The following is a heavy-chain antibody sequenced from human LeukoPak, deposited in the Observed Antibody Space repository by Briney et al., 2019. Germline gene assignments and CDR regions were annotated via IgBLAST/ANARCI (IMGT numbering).Heavy chain of an antibody. CDR1: GFTFSSYG. D-gene: IGHD2-21*01. CDR2: ISYDGSNK. J-gene: IGHJ4*02. Sequence: PGRSLRLSCAASGFTFSSYGMHWVRQAPGKGLEWVAVISYDGSNKYYADSVKGRFTISRDNSKNTLYLQMNSLRAEDTAVYYCAKESYSFCFDYWGQGTLVTVSS. CDR3: AKESYSFCFDY. V-gene: IGHV3-30*18.